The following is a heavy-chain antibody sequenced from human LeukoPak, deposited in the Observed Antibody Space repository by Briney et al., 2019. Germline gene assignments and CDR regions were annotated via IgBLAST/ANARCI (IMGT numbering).Heavy chain of an antibody. D-gene: IGHD3-22*01. CDR1: GHTFTSYY. Sequence: ASVKVSCKASGHTFTSYYMHWVRQAPGQGLEWMGIINPSGGSTSYAQKFQGRVTMTRDMSTSTVYMELSSLRSEDTAVYYCARDPSAAGTTDDSSGYYPLYYFDYWGQGTLVTVSS. CDR3: ARDPSAAGTTDDSSGYYPLYYFDY. CDR2: INPSGGST. V-gene: IGHV1-46*01. J-gene: IGHJ4*02.